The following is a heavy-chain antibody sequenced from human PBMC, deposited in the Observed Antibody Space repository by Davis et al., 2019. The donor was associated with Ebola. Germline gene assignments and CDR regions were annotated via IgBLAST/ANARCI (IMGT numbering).Heavy chain of an antibody. V-gene: IGHV3-74*01. CDR1: GFTFSDYW. Sequence: HTGGSLRLSCAASGFTFSDYWMHWVRQAAGKGLVWVSRIKSDGSSISYADSVKGRFTISRDNAKNSLFLQMNSLRAEDTALYYCTRGLYGYGMDVWGPGTTVTVSS. D-gene: IGHD2-8*01. J-gene: IGHJ6*02. CDR3: TRGLYGYGMDV. CDR2: IKSDGSSI.